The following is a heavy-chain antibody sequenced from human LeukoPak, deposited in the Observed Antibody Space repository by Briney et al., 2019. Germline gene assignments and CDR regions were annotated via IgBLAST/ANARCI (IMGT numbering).Heavy chain of an antibody. J-gene: IGHJ4*02. CDR1: GFTFSNAW. CDR3: TTEVDYGDPVHY. V-gene: IGHV3-15*01. CDR2: IKSKTDGGTT. Sequence: GGSLRLSCAASGFTFSNAWMSSGRQAPGKGLEWVGRIKSKTDGGTTDYAAPVKGRFTISRDDSKNTLYQQMNSLKTEDTAVYYCTTEVDYGDPVHYWGQGTLVTVSS. D-gene: IGHD4-17*01.